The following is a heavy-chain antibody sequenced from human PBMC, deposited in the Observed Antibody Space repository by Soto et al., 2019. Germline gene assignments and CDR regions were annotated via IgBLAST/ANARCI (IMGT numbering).Heavy chain of an antibody. J-gene: IGHJ4*02. CDR3: AKADGEQWLLPHLEN. CDR2: ISCGGGTA. CDR1: GFNFNKNA. D-gene: IGHD6-19*01. V-gene: IGHV3-23*01. Sequence: EVQLLESGGDLVRPGEPRGLSCAASGFNFNKNAMSWVGRAPGEGLEWVSGISCGGGTASYADSVKGRFTIARDDSKNTLFLHMNSLRVEDTAEYYCAKADGEQWLLPHLENWGRGTLVTVS.